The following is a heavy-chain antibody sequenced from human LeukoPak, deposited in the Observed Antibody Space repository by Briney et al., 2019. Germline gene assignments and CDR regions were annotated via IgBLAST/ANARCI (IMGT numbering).Heavy chain of an antibody. CDR3: AGGGGWLIDY. CDR2: IKQDGSEK. Sequence: GGSLRLSCAASGFTFSSYAMNWVRQAPGKGLEWVANIKQDGSEKYYVDSVKGRFTISRDNTKNSLYLQMNSLRAEDTAVYYCAGGGGWLIDYWGQGTLVTVSS. J-gene: IGHJ4*02. D-gene: IGHD3-9*01. V-gene: IGHV3-7*01. CDR1: GFTFSSYA.